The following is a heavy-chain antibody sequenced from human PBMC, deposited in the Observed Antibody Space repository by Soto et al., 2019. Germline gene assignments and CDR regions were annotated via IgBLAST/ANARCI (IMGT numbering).Heavy chain of an antibody. J-gene: IGHJ4*02. CDR3: ASASSSSWYFLLFDY. V-gene: IGHV1-18*01. CDR1: GYTFTSYG. Sequence: QVPLVQSGAEVKKPGASVKVSCKASGYTFTSYGISWVRQAPGQGLEWMGWISAYNGNTNYAQKLQGRVTMTTDTSTSTAYMELRSLRSDDTAVYYCASASSSSWYFLLFDYWGQGTLVTVSS. CDR2: ISAYNGNT. D-gene: IGHD6-13*01.